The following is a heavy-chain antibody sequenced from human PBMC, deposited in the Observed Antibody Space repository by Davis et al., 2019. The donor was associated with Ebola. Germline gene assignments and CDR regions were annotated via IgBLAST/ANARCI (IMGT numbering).Heavy chain of an antibody. CDR1: GFIFSNYY. CDR2: MSSGGTTI. V-gene: IGHV3-11*01. D-gene: IGHD2-15*01. Sequence: PGGSLRLSCAASGFIFSNYYMSWIRQAPGKGLEWISYMSSGGTTIYYADSVKGRFTISRDNAKNSLFLQMNSLRAEDTALYFCVRGGDCSATTCHPHYWGQGTLVTVSS. J-gene: IGHJ4*02. CDR3: VRGGDCSATTCHPHY.